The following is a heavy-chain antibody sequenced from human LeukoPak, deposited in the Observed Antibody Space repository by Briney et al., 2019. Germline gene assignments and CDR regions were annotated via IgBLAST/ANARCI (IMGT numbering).Heavy chain of an antibody. V-gene: IGHV3-48*01. J-gene: IGHJ4*02. CDR2: ISSSSRTV. Sequence: GGSLRLSCAASGFTFTSTSMNWVRQAPGKGLEWISYISSSSRTVHYADSVKGRFTISRDNAKNSLYLQMNSLKTEDSAVYYCTRPYDILTGGDYWGQGTLVTVSS. CDR1: GFTFTSTS. CDR3: TRPYDILTGGDY. D-gene: IGHD3-9*01.